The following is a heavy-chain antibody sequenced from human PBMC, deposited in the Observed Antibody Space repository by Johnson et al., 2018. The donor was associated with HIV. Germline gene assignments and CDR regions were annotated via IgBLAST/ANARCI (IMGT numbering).Heavy chain of an antibody. D-gene: IGHD1-1*01. CDR2: ISYDGSDK. CDR3: AREELEPDVFDI. Sequence: QLVESGGGLIQPGGSLRLSCAASGFTFSSYGMHWVRQAPAKGLEWVAVISYDGSDKDYADSVKGRFTISRDSSKNTLYLQMNSLRAEDTAVYYCAREELEPDVFDIWGQGTMVTVSS. CDR1: GFTFSSYG. V-gene: IGHV3-30*04. J-gene: IGHJ3*02.